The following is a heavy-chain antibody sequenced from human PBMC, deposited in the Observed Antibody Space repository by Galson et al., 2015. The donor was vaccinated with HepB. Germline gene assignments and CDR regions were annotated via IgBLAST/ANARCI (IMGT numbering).Heavy chain of an antibody. CDR2: IYSGGST. V-gene: IGHV3-53*01. CDR1: GFTVSSNY. J-gene: IGHJ3*02. D-gene: IGHD3-9*01. Sequence: SLRLSCAASGFTVSSNYMSWVRQAPGKGLEWVSVIYSGGSTYYADSVKGRFTISRDNSKNTLYLQMNSLRAEDTAVYYCARERGGDYDILTGYSNDAFDIWGQGTMVTVSS. CDR3: ARERGGDYDILTGYSNDAFDI.